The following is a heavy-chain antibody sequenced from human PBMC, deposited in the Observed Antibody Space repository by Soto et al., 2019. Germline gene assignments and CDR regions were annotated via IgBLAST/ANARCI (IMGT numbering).Heavy chain of an antibody. Sequence: GGSLRLSCAASGFAFSSSDMHWVRQATGKGLEWVSAIGTAGDTYYPDSVKGRFTISREDAKNSLYLQMNSLRAEDSALYYCAREKRRQPHWLDGFDIWGQGTMVTVSS. CDR2: IGTAGDT. V-gene: IGHV3-13*01. CDR3: AREKRRQPHWLDGFDI. CDR1: GFAFSSSD. J-gene: IGHJ3*02. D-gene: IGHD5-12*01.